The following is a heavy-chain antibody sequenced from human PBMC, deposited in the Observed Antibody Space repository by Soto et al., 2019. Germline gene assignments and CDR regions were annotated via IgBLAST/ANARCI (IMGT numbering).Heavy chain of an antibody. Sequence: SGPPLVTPTQTLTLTCTFSGFSLSTSGVGVGWIRQPPGKALEWIALIYWDDDKRYRPSLKSRLTITKDTSKNQAVLTMTNMDPVDTATYSGARRTIFGVVILGGLDYWGQGTLVTVSS. D-gene: IGHD3-3*01. J-gene: IGHJ4*02. CDR2: IYWDDDK. CDR3: ARRTIFGVVILGGLDY. CDR1: GFSLSTSGVG. V-gene: IGHV2-5*02.